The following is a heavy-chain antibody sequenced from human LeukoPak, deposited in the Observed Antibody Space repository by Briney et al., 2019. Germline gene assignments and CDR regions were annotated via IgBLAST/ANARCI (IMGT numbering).Heavy chain of an antibody. J-gene: IGHJ4*02. CDR2: IIPIFGTA. CDR3: ARAERIVKARNDY. CDR1: GGTFSSYA. Sequence: ASVKVSCKASGGTFSSYAISWVRQAPGQGLEWMGGIIPIFGTANYAQKFQGRVTITADESTSTAYMELSSLRSEDTAVYYCARAERIVKARNDYWGQGTLVTVSS. V-gene: IGHV1-69*13. D-gene: IGHD1-14*01.